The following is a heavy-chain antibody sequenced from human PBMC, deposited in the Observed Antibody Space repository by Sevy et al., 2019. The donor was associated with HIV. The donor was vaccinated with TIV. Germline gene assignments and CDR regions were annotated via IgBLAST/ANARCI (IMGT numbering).Heavy chain of an antibody. CDR1: GGTFSSYA. V-gene: IGHV1-69*06. Sequence: ASVKVSCKASGGTFSSYAISWVRQAPGQGLEWMGGIIPIFGTANYAQKFQGRVTITADKSTSTAYMELSSLRSEDTAVYYCARDRPVSVSYYFFDYWGQGTLVTVSS. CDR2: IIPIFGTA. CDR3: ARDRPVSVSYYFFDY. J-gene: IGHJ4*02. D-gene: IGHD1-26*01.